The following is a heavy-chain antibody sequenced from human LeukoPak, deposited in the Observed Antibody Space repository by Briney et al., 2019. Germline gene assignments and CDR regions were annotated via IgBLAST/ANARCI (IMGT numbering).Heavy chain of an antibody. D-gene: IGHD3-22*01. CDR1: GFTFSSYS. J-gene: IGHJ4*02. CDR2: ISTTSSYI. CDR3: ARGDYYDSSGYYYEAY. Sequence: GGSLRLSCVGCGFTFSSYSMNWVRQAPGKGLEWVSSISTTSSYIYYADSVKGRFTISRDNAKNSLYLQMNSLRAEDTAVYYCARGDYYDSSGYYYEAYWGQGTLVTVSS. V-gene: IGHV3-21*01.